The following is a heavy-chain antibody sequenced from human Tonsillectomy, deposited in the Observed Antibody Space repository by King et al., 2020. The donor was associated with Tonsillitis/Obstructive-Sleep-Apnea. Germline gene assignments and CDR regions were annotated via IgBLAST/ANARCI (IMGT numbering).Heavy chain of an antibody. CDR2: INHSGST. CDR3: ARGIGTPGDY. CDR1: GGSFSGYY. V-gene: IGHV4-34*01. Sequence: VQLQQWGAGLLKPSETLSLTCAVYGGSFSGYYWSWIRQPPGKGLEWIGEINHSGSTNYNPSLKSRVTISVDTSKNQFSLNLSSVTAADTSVYYCARGIGTPGDYWGRGALVTVSS. D-gene: IGHD6-13*01. J-gene: IGHJ4*02.